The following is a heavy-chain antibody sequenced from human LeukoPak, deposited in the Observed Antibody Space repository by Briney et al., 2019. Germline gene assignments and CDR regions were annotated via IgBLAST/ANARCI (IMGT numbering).Heavy chain of an antibody. CDR2: IYHSGST. CDR1: GYPISSGYY. Sequence: SETLSLTCAVSGYPISSGYYWGWIRPPPGKGLEWIGSIYHSGSTYYNPSLKSRVTISVDTSKNQFSLKLSSVTAADTAVYYCARDLIAVAAFDYWGQGTLVTVSS. D-gene: IGHD6-19*01. CDR3: ARDLIAVAAFDY. J-gene: IGHJ4*02. V-gene: IGHV4-38-2*02.